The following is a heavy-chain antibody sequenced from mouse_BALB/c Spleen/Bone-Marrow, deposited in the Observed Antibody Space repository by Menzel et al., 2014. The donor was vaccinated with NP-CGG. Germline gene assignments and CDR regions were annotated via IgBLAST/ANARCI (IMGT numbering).Heavy chain of an antibody. J-gene: IGHJ2*01. V-gene: IGHV5-17*02. CDR3: ARSGSSSGYFDY. CDR1: GFTFSSFA. D-gene: IGHD1-1*01. CDR2: ISSGSSTI. Sequence: EVNVVEFGGGLVQPGGSRKLSCAASGFTFSSFAMHWVRQAPEKGLEWVAYISSGSSTIYYADTVMGRFTIARDNPKNTLFLQMTSLRSEDTAMYYCARSGSSSGYFDYWGQGTTRTVSS.